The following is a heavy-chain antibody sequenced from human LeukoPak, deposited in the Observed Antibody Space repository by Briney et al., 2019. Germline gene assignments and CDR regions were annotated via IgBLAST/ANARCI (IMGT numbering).Heavy chain of an antibody. V-gene: IGHV3-9*01. CDR1: GFTFDDYA. CDR2: ISWNSGSI. D-gene: IGHD3-16*01. J-gene: IGHJ4*02. Sequence: GRSLRLSCAASGFTFDDYAMHWVRQAPGKGLEWVSGISWNSGSIGYADSVKGRFTISRDNAKNSLYLQMNSLRAEDTALYYCAKDMASPHPGGIFDYWGQGTLVTVSS. CDR3: AKDMASPHPGGIFDY.